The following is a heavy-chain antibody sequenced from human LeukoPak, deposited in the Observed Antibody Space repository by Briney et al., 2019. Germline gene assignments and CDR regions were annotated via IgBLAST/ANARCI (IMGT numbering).Heavy chain of an antibody. CDR1: GVSISSGSYY. CDR3: AREEGKTGHFDY. CDR2: IYTSGST. Sequence: SESLSLTCTVSGVSISSGSYYWGWIRPPAGKGLEWIGCIYTSGSTNSNPSLKSLLTTSVDTYKNQFSLMLSSVPAAAPAVYYCAREEGKTGHFDYWGQGTLVTVSS. V-gene: IGHV4-61*02. J-gene: IGHJ4*02.